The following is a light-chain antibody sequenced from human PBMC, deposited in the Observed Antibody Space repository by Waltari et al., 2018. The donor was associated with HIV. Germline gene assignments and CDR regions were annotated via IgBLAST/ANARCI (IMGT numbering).Light chain of an antibody. CDR2: GAS. CDR3: QQYGSSPRT. J-gene: IGKJ2*01. V-gene: IGKV3-20*01. CDR1: QTVTDNY. Sequence: VLTQSPGSLSFSPGEKVNLPCRASQTVTDNYLAWYQHKAGQAPRLLIYGASSRAAGIPDKFSGSGSGTDFSLTIRRLEPADCAVYYCQQYGSSPRTFGQGTKLEIK.